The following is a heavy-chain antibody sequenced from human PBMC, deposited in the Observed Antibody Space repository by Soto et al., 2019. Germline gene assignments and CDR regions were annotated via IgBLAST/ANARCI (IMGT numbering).Heavy chain of an antibody. D-gene: IGHD3-22*01. CDR1: GFTFSSYG. Sequence: GGSLRLSCAASGFTFSSYGMHWVRQAPGKGLEWVAVIWNDGSNKYYADSVKGRFTISRDNSKNTLYLQMNSLRVEDTAVYYCARDSPYSSGTPRFDPWGQGTRVTASS. V-gene: IGHV3-33*01. CDR2: IWNDGSNK. J-gene: IGHJ5*02. CDR3: ARDSPYSSGTPRFDP.